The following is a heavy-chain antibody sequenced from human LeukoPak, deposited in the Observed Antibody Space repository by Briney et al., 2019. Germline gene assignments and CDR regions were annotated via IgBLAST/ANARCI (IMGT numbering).Heavy chain of an antibody. CDR1: GFTFSSYA. V-gene: IGHV3-23*01. CDR3: AKGRYFWSGYGSDY. CDR2: ISGSGGST. D-gene: IGHD3-3*01. Sequence: GGSLRLSCAASGFTFSSYAMSWVRQAPGKRLEWVSAISGSGGSTYYADSVKGRFTISRDNSKNTLYLQMNSLRAEDTAVYYCAKGRYFWSGYGSDYWGQGTLVTVSS. J-gene: IGHJ4*02.